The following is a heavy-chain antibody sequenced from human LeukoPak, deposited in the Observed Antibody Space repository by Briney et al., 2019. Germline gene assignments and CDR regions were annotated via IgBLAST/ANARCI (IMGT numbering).Heavy chain of an antibody. Sequence: SETLSLTCSVSGVSISTYYWIWIRQPPAKGLEWMGFFSYSGSTKYNPSLKSRVTMSVDTSKNQFTLKLSSVTAADTAVYYCARMYSGTSYYFDYWGQGTLVTVSS. CDR2: FSYSGST. D-gene: IGHD1-26*01. CDR3: ARMYSGTSYYFDY. CDR1: GVSISTYY. J-gene: IGHJ4*02. V-gene: IGHV4-59*01.